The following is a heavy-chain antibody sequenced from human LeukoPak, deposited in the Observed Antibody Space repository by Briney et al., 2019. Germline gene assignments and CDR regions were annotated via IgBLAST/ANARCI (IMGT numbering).Heavy chain of an antibody. V-gene: IGHV3-48*02. J-gene: IGHJ5*02. D-gene: IGHD1-26*01. Sequence: GGSLRLSCAASGFTFSSYSMNWVRQAPGKGLEWVSYISSSSSTIYYADSVKGRFTISRDNAKNSLYLQMNSLRDEDTAVYYCARGSVEWELLSWFDPWGQGTLVTVSS. CDR1: GFTFSSYS. CDR2: ISSSSSTI. CDR3: ARGSVEWELLSWFDP.